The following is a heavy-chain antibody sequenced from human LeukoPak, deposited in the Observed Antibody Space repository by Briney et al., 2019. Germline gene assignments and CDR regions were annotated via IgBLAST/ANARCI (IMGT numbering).Heavy chain of an antibody. CDR3: AKGDGVVTYFDY. J-gene: IGHJ4*02. V-gene: IGHV3-33*06. D-gene: IGHD4-23*01. CDR1: GFTFSSYG. Sequence: GGSLRLSCAASGFTFSSYGMHWVRQAPGKGLEWVAVIWYDGSNKYYADSVKGRFTISRDNSNNTLYLQMNSLRAEDTAVYYCAKGDGVVTYFDYWGQGTLVTVSS. CDR2: IWYDGSNK.